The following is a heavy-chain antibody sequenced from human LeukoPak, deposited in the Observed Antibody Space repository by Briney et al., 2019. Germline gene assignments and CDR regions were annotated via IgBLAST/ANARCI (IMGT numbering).Heavy chain of an antibody. Sequence: GGSLRLSCAASGFTSSSYAMSWVRQAPGKGLEWVSAISGSGGSTYYADSVKGRFTISRDNSKNTLYLQMNSLRAEDRAVYYCAKVSDFWSGPIDYWGQGTLVTVSS. CDR1: GFTSSSYA. CDR3: AKVSDFWSGPIDY. CDR2: ISGSGGST. D-gene: IGHD3-3*01. V-gene: IGHV3-23*01. J-gene: IGHJ4*02.